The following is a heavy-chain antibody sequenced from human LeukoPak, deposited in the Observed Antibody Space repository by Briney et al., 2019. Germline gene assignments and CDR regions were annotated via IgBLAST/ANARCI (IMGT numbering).Heavy chain of an antibody. J-gene: IGHJ4*02. CDR3: ARASTTVTPDY. Sequence: PGGSLRLSCVASGFTFSSYWMHWVRQAPGKGLVWVSRVNSDGSSTAYADSVKGRFTVSRDNAKNTLYLQMNSVKAEDTAVYYCARASTTVTPDYWGQGTLVTVAS. CDR2: VNSDGSST. D-gene: IGHD4-17*01. CDR1: GFTFSSYW. V-gene: IGHV3-74*01.